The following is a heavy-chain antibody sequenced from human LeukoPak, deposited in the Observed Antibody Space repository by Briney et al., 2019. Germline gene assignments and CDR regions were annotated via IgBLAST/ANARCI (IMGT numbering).Heavy chain of an antibody. V-gene: IGHV3-23*01. CDR2: ISPGGPT. J-gene: IGHJ4*02. CDR3: AKDRPHYDSSDY. Sequence: GGSLRLSCAGSGFPFSSHGMNWVRQAPGKGLEWVSGISPGGPTYYADSVKGRFTISRGNSKNTLYLQMNSLRAEDTAVYYCAKDRPHYDSSDYWGQGTLVTVSS. CDR1: GFPFSSHG. D-gene: IGHD3-22*01.